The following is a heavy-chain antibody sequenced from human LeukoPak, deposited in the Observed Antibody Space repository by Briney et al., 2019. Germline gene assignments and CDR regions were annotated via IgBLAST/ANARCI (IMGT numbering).Heavy chain of an antibody. CDR2: ISYDGSNK. J-gene: IGHJ4*02. V-gene: IGHV3-30*18. D-gene: IGHD3-3*01. CDR1: GFTFSSYG. Sequence: GRSLRLSCAASGFTFSSYGMHWVRQAPGKGLEWVAVISYDGSNKYYADSVKGRFTISRDNSKNTLYLQMNSLRAEDTAVYYCAKSAGYDFWSGYGTLGYWGQGTLVTVSS. CDR3: AKSAGYDFWSGYGTLGY.